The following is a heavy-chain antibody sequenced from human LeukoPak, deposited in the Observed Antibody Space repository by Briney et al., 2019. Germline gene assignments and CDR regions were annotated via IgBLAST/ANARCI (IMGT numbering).Heavy chain of an antibody. J-gene: IGHJ5*02. CDR2: FHRGRI. D-gene: IGHD5-24*01. V-gene: IGHV4-38-2*02. CDR3: ARAPSSYESGNGYPNLGWLDP. CDR1: GYPIGLDYY. Sequence: SETLSLTCRVSGYPIGLDYYWVWIRQAPGRGLQWIGGFHRGRIQYNSALKSRVTISIDSSKNQFSLRMWPVTAADTAFYFCARAPSSYESGNGYPNLGWLDPWGQGALVTVSS.